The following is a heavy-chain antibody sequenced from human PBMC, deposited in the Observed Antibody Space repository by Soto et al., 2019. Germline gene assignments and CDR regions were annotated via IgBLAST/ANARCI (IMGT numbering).Heavy chain of an antibody. CDR1: GFPFSSYA. Sequence: GGSLRLSCAASGFPFSSYAMSWVRQAPGKGLEWVSGISGSGGITYYADSVKGRFTISRDNSKNTLYLQMNSLRADDTAVYFCAKSLSASPNYFFDSWGQGTLVTVS. V-gene: IGHV3-23*01. D-gene: IGHD1-1*01. CDR2: ISGSGGIT. J-gene: IGHJ4*02. CDR3: AKSLSASPNYFFDS.